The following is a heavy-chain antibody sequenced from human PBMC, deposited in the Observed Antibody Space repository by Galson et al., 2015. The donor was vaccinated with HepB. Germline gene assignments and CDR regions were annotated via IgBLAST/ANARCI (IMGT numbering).Heavy chain of an antibody. D-gene: IGHD3-16*01. Sequence: SLRLSCAASGFTFSSYAMHWVRQAPGKGLEWVAVISYDGSNKYYADSVKGRFTISRDNSKNTLYLQMNSLRAEDTAVYYCARVAGGGNDAFDIWGQGTMVTVPS. V-gene: IGHV3-30-3*01. J-gene: IGHJ3*02. CDR1: GFTFSSYA. CDR2: ISYDGSNK. CDR3: ARVAGGGNDAFDI.